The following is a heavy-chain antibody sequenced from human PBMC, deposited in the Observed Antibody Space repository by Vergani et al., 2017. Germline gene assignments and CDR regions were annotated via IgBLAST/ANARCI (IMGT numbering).Heavy chain of an antibody. CDR2: ISSNGGST. Sequence: EVQLVESGGGLVQPGGSLRLSCAASGFTFSSYAMHCVRQAPGKGLEYVSAISSNGGSTYYANSVKGRFTISRDNSKNTLYLQMGSLRAEDMAVYYCAREERESSSWDIYFDYWGQGTLVTVSS. D-gene: IGHD6-13*01. CDR3: AREERESSSWDIYFDY. J-gene: IGHJ4*02. CDR1: GFTFSSYA. V-gene: IGHV3-64*01.